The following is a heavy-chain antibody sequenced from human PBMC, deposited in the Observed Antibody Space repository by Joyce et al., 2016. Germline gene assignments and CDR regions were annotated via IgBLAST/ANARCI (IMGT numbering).Heavy chain of an antibody. J-gene: IGHJ5*02. CDR2: ISTSSTYI. CDR1: GFNFSGYT. D-gene: IGHD2-2*03. CDR3: ASLWAPGYCTTTSCQGWFDP. Sequence: EEQLVESGGGLVKPGGSLRLSCSASGFNFSGYTLNWVRQAPGKGLEWCSSISTSSTYIYYADSVKGRFTISRDDAKNSLYLQMNNLRAEDTAVYYCASLWAPGYCTTTSCQGWFDPWGQGTLVTVSS. V-gene: IGHV3-21*01.